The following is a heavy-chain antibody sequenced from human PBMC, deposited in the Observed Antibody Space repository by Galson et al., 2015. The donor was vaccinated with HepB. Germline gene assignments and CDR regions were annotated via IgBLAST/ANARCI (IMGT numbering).Heavy chain of an antibody. CDR3: AKTYGGNSFALDS. CDR1: GFNVADFY. D-gene: IGHD4-23*01. J-gene: IGHJ4*02. CDR2: MYEGRSI. V-gene: IGHV3-53*01. Sequence: SLRLSCAPSGFNVADFYMSWVRQAPGKGPEWVSVMYEGRSIYYADSVKGRFTISRDSSKNILHLQMNNLRAEDTAVYYCAKTYGGNSFALDSWGQGTLVTVSS.